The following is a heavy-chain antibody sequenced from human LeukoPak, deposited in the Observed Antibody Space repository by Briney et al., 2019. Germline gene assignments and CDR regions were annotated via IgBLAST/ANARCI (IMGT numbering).Heavy chain of an antibody. D-gene: IGHD3-10*01. J-gene: IGHJ4*02. V-gene: IGHV3-7*01. CDR1: GFTFSSYW. CDR3: SGKRGDFHGSGSYFLFDY. Sequence: GGSLRLSCAASGFTFSSYWMSWVRQAPGKGLEWVANIKQDGSEKYYVDSVKGRFTISRDNAENSLYLQMNSLRAEDTAVYYWSGKRGDFHGSGSYFLFDYWGQGTLVTVSS. CDR2: IKQDGSEK.